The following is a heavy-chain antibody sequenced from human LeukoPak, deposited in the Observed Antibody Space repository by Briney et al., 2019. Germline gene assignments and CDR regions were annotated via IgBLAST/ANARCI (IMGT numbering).Heavy chain of an antibody. V-gene: IGHV4-39*07. J-gene: IGHJ5*02. CDR3: ARVAGKSGWFDP. CDR1: GGSISSSNYY. Sequence: PSETLSLTCTVSGGSISSSNYYWGWIRQPPGKGLEWIGYIFNSGSTYYNPSLKSRVTILVDTSKNQFSLKLSSVTAADTAVYYCARVAGKSGWFDPWGQGTLVTVSS. CDR2: IFNSGST.